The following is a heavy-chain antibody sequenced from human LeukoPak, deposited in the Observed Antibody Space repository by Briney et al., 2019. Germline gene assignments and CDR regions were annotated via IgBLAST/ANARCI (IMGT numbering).Heavy chain of an antibody. V-gene: IGHV3-13*04. J-gene: IGHJ3*02. CDR2: IGTAGDT. D-gene: IGHD2-15*01. Sequence: GGSLRLSCAASGFTFSSYDMHWVRQATGKGLEWVSAIGTAGDTYYPGSVKGRFTISRENAKNSLYLQMNSLRAGDTAVYHCARGYCSGGSCYRDRNAFDIWGQGTMVTVSS. CDR3: ARGYCSGGSCYRDRNAFDI. CDR1: GFTFSSYD.